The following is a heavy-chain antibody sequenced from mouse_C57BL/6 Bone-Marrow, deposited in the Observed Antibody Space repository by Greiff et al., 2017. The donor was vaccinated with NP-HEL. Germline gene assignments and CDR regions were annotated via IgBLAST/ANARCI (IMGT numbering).Heavy chain of an antibody. CDR2: INPGSGGT. D-gene: IGHD1-1*01. CDR3: ARERTTVVARGDYFDY. CDR1: GYAFTNYL. J-gene: IGHJ2*01. V-gene: IGHV1-54*01. Sequence: QVQLKESGAELVRPGTSVKVSCKASGYAFTNYLIEWVKQRPGQGLEWIGVINPGSGGTNYNEKFKGKATLTADKSSSTAYVQLSSLTSEDSAVYFCARERTTVVARGDYFDYWGQGTTLTVSS.